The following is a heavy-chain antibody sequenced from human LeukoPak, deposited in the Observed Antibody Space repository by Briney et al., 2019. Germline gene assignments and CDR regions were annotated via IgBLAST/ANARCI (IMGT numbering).Heavy chain of an antibody. D-gene: IGHD6-13*01. CDR2: IYTSGST. J-gene: IGHJ4*02. V-gene: IGHV4-4*09. Sequence: SETLSLTCTVSVGSISSYYWSWIRQPPGKGLEWIGYIYTSGSTNYNSSLKSRVTISVDTSKNQFSLKRSSVTAADTDVYYCGRLWGSSSWVDYWGQGTLVNGSS. CDR1: VGSISSYY. CDR3: GRLWGSSSWVDY.